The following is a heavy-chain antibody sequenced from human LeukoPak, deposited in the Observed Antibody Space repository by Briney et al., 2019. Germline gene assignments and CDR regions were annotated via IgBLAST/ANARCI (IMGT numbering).Heavy chain of an antibody. V-gene: IGHV6-1*01. Sequence: SQILSLTCAISGDSVSSNSAAWTWIRQSPSRGLEWLGRTYYRSKWYNDYAVSVKSRITINPDTSKNQFSLQLNSVTPEDTAVYYCAREIITMVRGVIPYYYYYYMDVWGKGTTVTVSS. J-gene: IGHJ6*03. CDR3: AREIITMVRGVIPYYYYYYMDV. CDR2: TYYRSKWYN. CDR1: GDSVSSNSAA. D-gene: IGHD3-10*01.